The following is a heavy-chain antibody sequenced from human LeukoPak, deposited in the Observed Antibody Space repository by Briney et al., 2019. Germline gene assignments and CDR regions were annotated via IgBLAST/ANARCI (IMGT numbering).Heavy chain of an antibody. J-gene: IGHJ6*03. CDR3: ARGPSITMVRGGQWYYYMDV. CDR2: MNSRSSSK. Sequence: GGSLRLSCAASGFTFSSYSMNWVRQAPGKGLEWVSSMNSRSSSKYYADSVKGRFTISRDNAKNSLYLQMNSLRAEDTAVYYCARGPSITMVRGGQWYYYMDVWGKGTTVTISS. D-gene: IGHD3-10*01. CDR1: GFTFSSYS. V-gene: IGHV3-21*04.